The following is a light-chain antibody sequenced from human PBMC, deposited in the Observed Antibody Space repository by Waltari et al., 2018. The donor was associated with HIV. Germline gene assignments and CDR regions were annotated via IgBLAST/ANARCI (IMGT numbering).Light chain of an antibody. Sequence: EIVLTPSPATLSLSPGERATLSCRASQSVSSYLAWYQQKPGQDPRLLIYDASNRATGIPARFSGSGSGTDFTLTISSLEPEDFAVYYCQQRSNWLTFGGGTKVEIK. CDR1: QSVSSY. CDR3: QQRSNWLT. CDR2: DAS. V-gene: IGKV3-11*01. J-gene: IGKJ4*01.